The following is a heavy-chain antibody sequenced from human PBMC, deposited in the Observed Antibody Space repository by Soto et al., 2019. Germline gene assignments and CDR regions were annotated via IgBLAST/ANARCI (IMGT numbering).Heavy chain of an antibody. V-gene: IGHV4-39*01. CDR1: GGSLSSSSDY. Sequence: PLETLSLTCPVSGGSLSSSSDYWGWIRQPPGKGLEWIGSIYYSGSTSYNPSLKSRVTISVDTSKNQFSLKLSSVTAADTAVYYCARQGDLYSSSWTPFPGYYYMDVWGKGTTVTVSS. D-gene: IGHD6-13*01. CDR3: ARQGDLYSSSWTPFPGYYYMDV. CDR2: IYYSGST. J-gene: IGHJ6*03.